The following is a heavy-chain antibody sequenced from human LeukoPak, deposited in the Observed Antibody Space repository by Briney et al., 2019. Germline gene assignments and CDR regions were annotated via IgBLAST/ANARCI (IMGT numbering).Heavy chain of an antibody. CDR1: GFTFRRYE. J-gene: IGHJ4*02. CDR2: ISRSGDIT. D-gene: IGHD6-19*01. V-gene: IGHV3-23*01. CDR3: ATGSTAVAGTKY. Sequence: PGGSLRLSCAASGFTFRRYEMNWVRQAPGKGLEWVSTISRSGDITYYADSVKGRFTISRDNSKNTLYLQMNSLRAEDTAIYYCATGSTAVAGTKYWGQGILVTVSS.